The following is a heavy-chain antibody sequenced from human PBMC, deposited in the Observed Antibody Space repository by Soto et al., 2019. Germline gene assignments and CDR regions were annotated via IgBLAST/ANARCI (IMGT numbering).Heavy chain of an antibody. CDR1: GGSFSGYY. Sequence: PSETLSLTCAVYGGSFSGYYRSWIRQPPGKGLEWIGEINHSGSTNYNPSLKSRVTISVDTSKNQFSLKLSSVTAADTAVYYCASLRGISYYRAVGGKGTTVTVS. D-gene: IGHD3-10*01. V-gene: IGHV4-34*01. CDR2: INHSGST. J-gene: IGHJ6*03. CDR3: ASLRGISYYRAV.